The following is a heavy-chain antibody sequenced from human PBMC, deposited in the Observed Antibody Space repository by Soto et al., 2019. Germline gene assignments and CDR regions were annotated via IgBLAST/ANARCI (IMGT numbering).Heavy chain of an antibody. CDR3: ARDRPFGGMDV. V-gene: IGHV4-59*01. Sequence: PSETLSLTCTVSGGSISSYYWSWIRQPPGKGLEWIGYIYYSGSTNYNPSLKSRVTISVDTSKNQFSLKLSSVTAADTAVYYCARDRPFGGMDVWGQGTTVTVSS. D-gene: IGHD3-3*01. CDR2: IYYSGST. CDR1: GGSISSYY. J-gene: IGHJ6*02.